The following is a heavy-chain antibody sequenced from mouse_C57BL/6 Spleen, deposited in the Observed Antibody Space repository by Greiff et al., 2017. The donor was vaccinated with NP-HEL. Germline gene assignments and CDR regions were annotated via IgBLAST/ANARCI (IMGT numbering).Heavy chain of an antibody. CDR3: ARDRYSNYRYFDV. Sequence: EVKLVESGGGLVKPGGSLKLSCAASGFTFSSYAMSWVRQTPEKRLEWVATISDGGSYTYYPDNVKGRFTISRDNAKNNLYLQMSHLKSEDTAMYYCARDRYSNYRYFDVWGTGTTVTVSS. V-gene: IGHV5-4*01. J-gene: IGHJ1*03. CDR1: GFTFSSYA. CDR2: ISDGGSYT. D-gene: IGHD2-5*01.